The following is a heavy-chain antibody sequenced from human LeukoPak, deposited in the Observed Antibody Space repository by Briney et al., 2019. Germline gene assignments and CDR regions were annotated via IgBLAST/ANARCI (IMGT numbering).Heavy chain of an antibody. J-gene: IGHJ4*02. Sequence: GGSLRLSCAASGFTFSSYWMSWVRQAPGKGLEWVANIKQDGSEKYYVDSVKGRFTISRDNAKNSLYLQMNSLRAEDTAVYYCARVATVTTSDFDYRGQGTLVTVSS. D-gene: IGHD4-17*01. V-gene: IGHV3-7*04. CDR3: ARVATVTTSDFDY. CDR2: IKQDGSEK. CDR1: GFTFSSYW.